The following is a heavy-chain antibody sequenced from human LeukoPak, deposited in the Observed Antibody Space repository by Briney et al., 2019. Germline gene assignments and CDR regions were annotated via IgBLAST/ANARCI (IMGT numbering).Heavy chain of an antibody. CDR3: ARDGKVVITTFFDY. J-gene: IGHJ4*02. CDR2: IWYDGSNK. Sequence: GGSLRLSCAASGFTFSSYGMHWVRQAPGKGLEWVAVIWYDGSNKYYADSVKGRFTISRDNSENTLYLQMNSLRAEDTAVYYCARDGKVVITTFFDYWGQGTLVTVSS. CDR1: GFTFSSYG. V-gene: IGHV3-33*01. D-gene: IGHD3-22*01.